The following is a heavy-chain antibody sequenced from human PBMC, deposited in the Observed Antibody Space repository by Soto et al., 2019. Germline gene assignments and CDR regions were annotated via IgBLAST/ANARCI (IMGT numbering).Heavy chain of an antibody. J-gene: IGHJ2*01. CDR3: FFQAEDGIRDTVPVSAFLLNRSSDL. D-gene: IGHD2-15*01. V-gene: IGHV3-30*03. CDR2: ISYDGRNT. Sequence: KELEWVAVISYDGRNTYYAVSVKGRFTISRDNSKNTRYLQMNSLRAEDTAVYYFFFQAEDGIRDTVPVSAFLLNRSSDL.